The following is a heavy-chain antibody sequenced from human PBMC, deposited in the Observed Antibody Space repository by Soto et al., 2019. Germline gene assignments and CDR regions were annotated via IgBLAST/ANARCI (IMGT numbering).Heavy chain of an antibody. D-gene: IGHD3-10*02. CDR3: AREASMFHSDSWGLDL. CDR1: GFTFSDYG. CDR2: VSHAGTFK. V-gene: IGHV3-30*03. Sequence: QVQLVESGGGVVQPGGSLTLSCAASGFTFSDYGMQWVRQAPGKGLEWVGVVSHAGTFKGYADYVEGRFTISRDNSKDTVSLQMGGLRTENTALYYCAREASMFHSDSWGLDLWGQGSVVTVSS. J-gene: IGHJ5*02.